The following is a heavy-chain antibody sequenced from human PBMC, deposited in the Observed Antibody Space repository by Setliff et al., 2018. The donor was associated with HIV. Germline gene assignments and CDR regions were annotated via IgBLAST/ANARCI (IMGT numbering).Heavy chain of an antibody. CDR3: ATDYTSSFDY. CDR1: GDTFTSYG. J-gene: IGHJ4*02. V-gene: IGHV1-3*01. Sequence: GASVKVSCKASGDTFTSYGFHWVRQAPGQRLEWMGWINAANGNTIYAEKFQGRVTITADTSTDTAYMELSSLRSEDTAVYYCATDYTSSFDYWGQGTLVTVSS. CDR2: INAANGNT. D-gene: IGHD6-13*01.